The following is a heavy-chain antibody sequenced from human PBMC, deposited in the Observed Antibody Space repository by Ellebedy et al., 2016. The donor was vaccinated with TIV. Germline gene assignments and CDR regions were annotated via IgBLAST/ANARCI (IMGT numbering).Heavy chain of an antibody. CDR3: ASPSYCSGDTCTSLFDY. CDR2: ISYDGSNK. D-gene: IGHD2-15*01. CDR1: RFTFSIFG. Sequence: GGSLRLXXAASRFTFSIFGLHWVRQAPGKGLEWVAIISYDGSNKYYADSVKGRFTISRDNSENTLYLQMNSLRAEDTAVYYCASPSYCSGDTCTSLFDYWGQGTLVTVSS. V-gene: IGHV3-30*03. J-gene: IGHJ4*02.